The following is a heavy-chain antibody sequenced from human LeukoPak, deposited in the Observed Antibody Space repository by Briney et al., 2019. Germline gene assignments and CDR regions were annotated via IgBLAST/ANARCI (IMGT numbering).Heavy chain of an antibody. J-gene: IGHJ4*02. CDR3: ARDTYDSSGYYYRGTYYFDY. V-gene: IGHV3-48*03. Sequence: GGSLRLSCAASGFTFSSYEMHWVRQAPGKGLEWVSYISSSGSTIYYADSVKGRFTISRDNAKNSLYLQMNSLRAEDTAVYYCARDTYDSSGYYYRGTYYFDYWGQGTLVTVSS. CDR1: GFTFSSYE. D-gene: IGHD3-22*01. CDR2: ISSSGSTI.